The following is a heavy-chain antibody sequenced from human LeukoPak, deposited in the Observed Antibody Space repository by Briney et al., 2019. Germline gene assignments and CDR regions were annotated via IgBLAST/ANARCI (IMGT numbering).Heavy chain of an antibody. Sequence: PSETLSLTCTGSYGSINNYYWAWIRQPAGKGLEWIGRVYPSGNENYNPSLKSRVSMSLDTSKNQFSLKLRAVTAVDTAVYYCASQSMEETDSSGYLYWGQGTPVTVSS. CDR1: YGSINNYY. CDR2: VYPSGNE. J-gene: IGHJ4*02. V-gene: IGHV4-4*07. CDR3: ASQSMEETDSSGYLY. D-gene: IGHD3-22*01.